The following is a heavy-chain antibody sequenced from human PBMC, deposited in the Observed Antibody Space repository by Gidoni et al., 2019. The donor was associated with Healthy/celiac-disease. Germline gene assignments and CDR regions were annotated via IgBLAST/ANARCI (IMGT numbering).Heavy chain of an antibody. V-gene: IGHV3-23*01. CDR2: ISGSGGSP. J-gene: IGHJ6*02. Sequence: DVQLLESGGGLVQPGGSLRLSCAASVFTFSSYAMLWVRQDPGKGLEWVSAISGSGGSPYYADAVKGRFTISRDNSKNTLYLQMNSLRAEDTAVYYCAKDLEYSSSWPQYYYYGMDVWGQGTTVTVSS. D-gene: IGHD6-13*01. CDR1: VFTFSSYA. CDR3: AKDLEYSSSWPQYYYYGMDV.